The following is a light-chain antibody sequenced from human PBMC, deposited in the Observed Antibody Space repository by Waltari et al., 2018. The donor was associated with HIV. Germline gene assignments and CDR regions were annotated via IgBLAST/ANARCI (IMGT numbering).Light chain of an antibody. CDR2: DAS. Sequence: EIVLTQSPATLSLSPGEGATLSCRASQSVTTYLAWFQQKPGQPPRLLIFDASSRATGVPARFSGSGSGTDFSLTISSLEPEDFAIYYRQARHSWPPLFTFDPGTKVEMK. V-gene: IGKV3-11*01. J-gene: IGKJ3*01. CDR3: QARHSWPPLFT. CDR1: QSVTTY.